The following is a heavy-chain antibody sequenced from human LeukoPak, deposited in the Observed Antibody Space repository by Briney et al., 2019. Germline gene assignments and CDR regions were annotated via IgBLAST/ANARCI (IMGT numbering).Heavy chain of an antibody. D-gene: IGHD3-22*01. V-gene: IGHV1-2*02. CDR2: INPNSGGT. Sequence: SVKVSCKASGYTFTGYYMHWVRQAPGQGLEWMGWINPNSGGTNYAQKFQGRVTMTRDTSISTAYMELSRLRSDDTAVYYCARTYYYDRSYFDYWGQGTLVTVSS. CDR1: GYTFTGYY. J-gene: IGHJ4*02. CDR3: ARTYYYDRSYFDY.